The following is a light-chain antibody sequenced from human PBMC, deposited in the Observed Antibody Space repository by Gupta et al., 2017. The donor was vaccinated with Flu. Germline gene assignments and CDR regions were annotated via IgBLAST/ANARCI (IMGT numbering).Light chain of an antibody. CDR3: EQDDYYPFT. V-gene: IGKV1-9*01. CDR2: DTS. Sequence: DIQLTQSPSFISASVGDRVTISCRASQGMGSYLAWYQQKPGRAPKLLIYDTSTWQSGVPSRFSGSGSGTEFTLTIDNLQPEDFANYYCEQDDYYPFTFGHGTTVDVK. CDR1: QGMGSY. J-gene: IGKJ3*01.